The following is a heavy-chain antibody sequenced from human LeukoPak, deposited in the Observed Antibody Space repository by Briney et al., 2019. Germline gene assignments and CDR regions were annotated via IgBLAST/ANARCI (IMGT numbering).Heavy chain of an antibody. CDR3: VRDSNFKIDY. CDR2: INHDGSDI. Sequence: GGSLRLSCAVSGFTVSTYVMHWVRRAPGEGLVWVSRINHDGSDISCADSVKGRSTISRDNAKNTLYLQMNSLRADDTAIYYCVRDSNFKIDYWGQGTLVTVSS. J-gene: IGHJ4*02. V-gene: IGHV3-74*01. CDR1: GFTVSTYV. D-gene: IGHD5-24*01.